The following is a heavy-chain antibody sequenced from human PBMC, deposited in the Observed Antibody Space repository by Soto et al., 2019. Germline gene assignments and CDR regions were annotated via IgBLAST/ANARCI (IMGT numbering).Heavy chain of an antibody. CDR1: GFTFSSYG. CDR3: ARALRVAVAVADY. CDR2: IWYDGSNK. Sequence: QVQLVESGGGVVQPGRSLRLSCAASGFTFSSYGMHWVRQAPGKGLERVAVIWYDGSNKYYADSVKGRFTISRDNSKNTLYLQMNSLRAEDTAVYYCARALRVAVAVADYWGQGTLFTVSS. D-gene: IGHD6-19*01. J-gene: IGHJ4*02. V-gene: IGHV3-33*01.